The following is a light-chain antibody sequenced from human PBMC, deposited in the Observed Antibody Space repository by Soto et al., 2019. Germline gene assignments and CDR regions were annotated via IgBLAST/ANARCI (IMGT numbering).Light chain of an antibody. J-gene: IGKJ1*01. V-gene: IGKV3-15*01. Sequence: EIMMTQSPANVSVFPGERATLSCRASQSIDSDLAWYQQKPGHVPRLLIYGASTRATVVPARFSGSGSGTEFTLTIISRQSDDVAVYYCQQYSHWRTFGPGTKVEIK. CDR1: QSIDSD. CDR3: QQYSHWRT. CDR2: GAS.